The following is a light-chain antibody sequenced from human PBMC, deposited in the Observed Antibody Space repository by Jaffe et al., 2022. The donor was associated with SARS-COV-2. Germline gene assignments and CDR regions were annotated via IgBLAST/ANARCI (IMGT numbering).Light chain of an antibody. CDR2: GAS. Sequence: DIQMTQSPSSLSASVGDGVAITCRASQSVTTYLNWYQHKPGEAPKLLIYGASSLQSGVPSRFSGRGSGTDFILTISSLQPEDFASYYCQQTYSTPHTFGQGTKVEI. V-gene: IGKV1-39*01. CDR3: QQTYSTPHT. J-gene: IGKJ1*01. CDR1: QSVTTY.